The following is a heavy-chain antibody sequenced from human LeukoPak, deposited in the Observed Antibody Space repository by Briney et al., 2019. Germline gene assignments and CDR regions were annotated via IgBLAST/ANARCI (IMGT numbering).Heavy chain of an antibody. CDR3: ARDPGVLTGYFDY. Sequence: GGSLRLSCAASGFTFSSYSMNWVRQAPGKGLEGVSSISSSSSYIYYADSVKGRFTISRDNAKNSLYLQMNSLRAEDTAVYYCARDPGVLTGYFDYWGQGTLVTVSS. J-gene: IGHJ4*02. CDR1: GFTFSSYS. CDR2: ISSSSSYI. D-gene: IGHD3-9*01. V-gene: IGHV3-21*01.